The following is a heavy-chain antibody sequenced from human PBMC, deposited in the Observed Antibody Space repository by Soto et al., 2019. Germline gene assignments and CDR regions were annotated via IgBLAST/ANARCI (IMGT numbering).Heavy chain of an antibody. CDR2: IYYSGST. V-gene: IGHV4-59*01. J-gene: IGHJ4*02. Sequence: LSLTCTVSGGSISSYYWSWIRQPPGKGLEWIGYIYYSGSTNYNPSLKSRVTISVDTSKNQFSLKLSSVTAADTAVYYCARGGSSSDYWGQGTLVTVSS. CDR1: GGSISSYY. D-gene: IGHD6-13*01. CDR3: ARGGSSSDY.